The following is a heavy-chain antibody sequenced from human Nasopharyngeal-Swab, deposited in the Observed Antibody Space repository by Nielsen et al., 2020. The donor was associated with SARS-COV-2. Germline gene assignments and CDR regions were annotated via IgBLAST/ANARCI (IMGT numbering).Heavy chain of an antibody. CDR3: ARDLGGYPDY. D-gene: IGHD3-22*01. CDR2: ISYDGSNK. V-gene: IGHV3-30-3*01. J-gene: IGHJ4*02. Sequence: GESLKISCAASGFTFSSYAMHWVRQAPGKGPEWVAVISYDGSNKYYADSVKGRFTISRDNSKNTLYLQMNSLRAEDTAVYYCARDLGGYPDYWGQGTLVTASS. CDR1: GFTFSSYA.